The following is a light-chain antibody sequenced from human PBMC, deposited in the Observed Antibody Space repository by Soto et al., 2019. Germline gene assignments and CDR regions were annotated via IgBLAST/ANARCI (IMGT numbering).Light chain of an antibody. CDR2: GAA. V-gene: IGKV3-15*01. J-gene: IGKJ1*01. CDR1: QSVISC. CDR3: QQYHHWPLT. Sequence: TQSPAXXXXXXXXXXXXXXSASQSVISCLAWYQQTPGQAPRLLIYGAATRATGIPARFSGSGSGTDFTLTISRLQSEAFPGYYCQQYHHWPLTFAQGTKVDI.